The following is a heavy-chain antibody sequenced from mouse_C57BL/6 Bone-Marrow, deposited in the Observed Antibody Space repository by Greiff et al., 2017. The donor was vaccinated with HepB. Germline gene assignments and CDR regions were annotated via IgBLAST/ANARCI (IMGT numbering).Heavy chain of an antibody. CDR3: AREDPTVVADFDY. CDR1: GYTFTSYW. D-gene: IGHD1-1*01. CDR2: IDPSDSYT. J-gene: IGHJ2*01. V-gene: IGHV1-69*01. Sequence: QVQLQQPGAELVMPGASVKLSCKASGYTFTSYWMHWVKQRPGQGLEWIGEIDPSDSYTNYNQKFKGKSTLTVDKSSSTAYMQLSSLTSEDSAVYYCAREDPTVVADFDYWGQGTTLTVSS.